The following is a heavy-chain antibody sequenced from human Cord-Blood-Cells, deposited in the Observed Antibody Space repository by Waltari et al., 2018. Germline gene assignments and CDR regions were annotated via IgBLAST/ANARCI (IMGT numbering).Heavy chain of an antibody. Sequence: QVQLQQWGAGLLKPSETLSLTCAVYGGSFSGYYCSWIRQPPGKVLEWIGEINHSGSTNYNPSLKSRVTISVDTSKNQFSLKLSSVTAADTAVYYCARDIVGANDAFDIWGQGTMVTVSS. CDR1: GGSFSGYY. D-gene: IGHD1-26*01. V-gene: IGHV4-34*01. CDR2: INHSGST. J-gene: IGHJ3*02. CDR3: ARDIVGANDAFDI.